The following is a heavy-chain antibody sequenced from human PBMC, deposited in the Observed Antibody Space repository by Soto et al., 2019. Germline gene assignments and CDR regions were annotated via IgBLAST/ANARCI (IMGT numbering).Heavy chain of an antibody. D-gene: IGHD5-18*01. CDR2: ISHSGSA. V-gene: IGHV4-34*01. CDR1: GGSFSDYF. Sequence: ASETLSLTCAVHGGSFSDYFWGWIPQPPGEGLGWIGGISHSGSAHYNPALKSRVPISVDTSKNQFPPKLGSVFPPDTAGYFRARVGGYNYLNDYWGKGPRVTFPS. CDR3: ARVGGYNYLNDY. J-gene: IGHJ4*02.